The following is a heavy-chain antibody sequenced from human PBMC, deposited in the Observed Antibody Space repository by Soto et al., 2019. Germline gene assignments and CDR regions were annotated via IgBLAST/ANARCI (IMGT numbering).Heavy chain of an antibody. D-gene: IGHD4-17*01. V-gene: IGHV1-18*01. CDR3: ARMSSYGDYDNWFDP. Sequence: ASVKVSCKASGYTFTSYGISWVRQAPGQGLEWMGWISAYNGNTNYAQKLQGRVTMTTDTSTGTAYMELRSLRSDDTAVYYCARMSSYGDYDNWFDPWGQGTLVTVS. J-gene: IGHJ5*02. CDR2: ISAYNGNT. CDR1: GYTFTSYG.